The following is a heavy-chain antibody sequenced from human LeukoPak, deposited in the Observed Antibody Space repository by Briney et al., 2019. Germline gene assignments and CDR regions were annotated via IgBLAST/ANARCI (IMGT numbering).Heavy chain of an antibody. Sequence: ASVKVSCKVSGYTLTELSMHWVRQAPGKGLEWMGGFDPEDGETIYAQKFQGRVTMTRNTSISTAYMELSSLRSEDTAVYYCARGGYCSSTSCYNGEDNWFDPWGQGTLVTVSS. J-gene: IGHJ5*02. CDR1: GYTLTELS. D-gene: IGHD2-2*02. CDR2: FDPEDGET. CDR3: ARGGYCSSTSCYNGEDNWFDP. V-gene: IGHV1-24*01.